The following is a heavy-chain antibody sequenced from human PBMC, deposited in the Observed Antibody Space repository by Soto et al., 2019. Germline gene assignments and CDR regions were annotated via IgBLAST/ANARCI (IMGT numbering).Heavy chain of an antibody. Sequence: PSETLSLTCTVSGGSISSGSYYWGWNRQPPGKGLEWIGYIYYSGSTNYNPSLKSRVTISVDTSKNQFSLKLSSVTAADTAVYYCARLKGNLYNWNSGWFDPWGQGTLVTVSS. V-gene: IGHV4-61*01. CDR3: ARLKGNLYNWNSGWFDP. J-gene: IGHJ5*02. D-gene: IGHD1-7*01. CDR2: IYYSGST. CDR1: GGSISSGSYY.